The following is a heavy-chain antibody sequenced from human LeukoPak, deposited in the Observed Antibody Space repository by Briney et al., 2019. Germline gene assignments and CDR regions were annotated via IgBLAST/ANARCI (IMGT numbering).Heavy chain of an antibody. V-gene: IGHV4-34*01. CDR2: INHSGST. J-gene: IGHJ4*02. D-gene: IGHD2-15*01. CDR3: ARRQIRGYCSGGSCSRYFDY. CDR1: GGSFSGYY. Sequence: PSETLSLTCAVYGGSFSGYYWSWIRQPPGKGLEWIGEINHSGSTNYNPSLKSRVTISVDTSKNQFSLKLSSVTAADTAVYYCARRQIRGYCSGGSCSRYFDYWGQGTLVTVSS.